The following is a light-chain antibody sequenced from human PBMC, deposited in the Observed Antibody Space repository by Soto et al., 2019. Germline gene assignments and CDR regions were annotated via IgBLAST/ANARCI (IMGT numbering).Light chain of an antibody. CDR1: QCVSSN. CDR2: GAS. V-gene: IGKV3-15*01. Sequence: EIVMTQSPATLSVSPGERATLSCRASQCVSSNLAWYQQKPGQAPRLLIYGASTRATGIPARFSGSGSGTEFTLTISSLQSEDFALYYCQQYNNTPWTFGQGTKVEIK. CDR3: QQYNNTPWT. J-gene: IGKJ1*01.